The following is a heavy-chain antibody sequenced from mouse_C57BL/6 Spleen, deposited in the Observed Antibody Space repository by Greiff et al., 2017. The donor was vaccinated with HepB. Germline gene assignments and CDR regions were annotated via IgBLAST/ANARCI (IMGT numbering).Heavy chain of an antibody. CDR3: ARNRALGAMDY. D-gene: IGHD3-3*01. CDR1: GYTFTSYW. Sequence: QVQLQQPGAELVRPGSSVKLSCKASGYTFTSYWMHWVKQRPIQGLEWIGNIDPSDSETHYNQKFKDKATLTVDKSSSTAYMQLSSLTSEDSAVYYCARNRALGAMDYWGQGTSVTVSS. V-gene: IGHV1-52*01. CDR2: IDPSDSET. J-gene: IGHJ4*01.